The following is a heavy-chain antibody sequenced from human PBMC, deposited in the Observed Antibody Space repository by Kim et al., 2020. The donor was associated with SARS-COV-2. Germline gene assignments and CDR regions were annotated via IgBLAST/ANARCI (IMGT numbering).Heavy chain of an antibody. D-gene: IGHD6-19*01. Sequence: GGSLRLSCAASGFTFSSYWMSWVRQAPGKGLEWVANIKQDGSEKYYVDSVKGRFTISRDNAKNSLYLQMNSLRAEDTAVYYCARDGAHSSGWYFDLWGRGTLVTVSS. V-gene: IGHV3-7*01. CDR3: ARDGAHSSGWYFDL. CDR1: GFTFSSYW. CDR2: IKQDGSEK. J-gene: IGHJ2*01.